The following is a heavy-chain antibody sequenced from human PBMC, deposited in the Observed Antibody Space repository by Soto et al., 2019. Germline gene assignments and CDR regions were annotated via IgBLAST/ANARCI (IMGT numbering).Heavy chain of an antibody. CDR2: ISYDGSNK. Sequence: GGSLRLSCAASGFTFSSYGMHWVRQAPGKGLEWVAVISYDGSNKYYADSVKGRFTISRDNSKNTLYLQMNSLRAEDTAVYYCAKDRHYYGSGSYFLGRHYYYYYGMDVWGQGTTVTVS. V-gene: IGHV3-30*18. CDR3: AKDRHYYGSGSYFLGRHYYYYYGMDV. J-gene: IGHJ6*02. CDR1: GFTFSSYG. D-gene: IGHD3-10*01.